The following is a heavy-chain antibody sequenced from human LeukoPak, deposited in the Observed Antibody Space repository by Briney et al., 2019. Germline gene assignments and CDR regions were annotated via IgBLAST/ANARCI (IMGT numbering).Heavy chain of an antibody. CDR3: ASEPYDYGGSQDF. CDR1: GGSISSSNW. CDR2: IYHSGST. J-gene: IGHJ4*02. D-gene: IGHD4-23*01. Sequence: SETLSLTCAVSGGSISSSNWWSWVRQPPGKGLEWIGEIYHSGSTHYNPSLKSRVTISVDKSNNQFSLKLSSVTAADTAVYYCASEPYDYGGSQDFWGRETLLTVSS. V-gene: IGHV4-4*02.